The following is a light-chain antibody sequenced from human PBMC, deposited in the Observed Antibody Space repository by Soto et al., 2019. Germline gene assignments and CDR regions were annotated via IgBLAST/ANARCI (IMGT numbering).Light chain of an antibody. CDR1: QTIQTW. J-gene: IGKJ1*01. V-gene: IGKV1-5*03. CDR3: QQYSSFPWT. CDR2: KSS. Sequence: DIQMTQSPSSLPASIGDSVRITCRASQTIQTWLAWYQHIPGQAPKLLIYKSSVLESGVPSRFSGGGSGTEFDLIISNLQADDFATYYCQQYSSFPWTFGQGTKVET.